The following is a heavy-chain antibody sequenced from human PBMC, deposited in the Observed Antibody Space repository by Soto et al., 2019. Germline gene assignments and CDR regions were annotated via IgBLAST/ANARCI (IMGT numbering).Heavy chain of an antibody. Sequence: SLRLSCAASGFTFSSYGMHWVRQAPGKGLEWVAVIWYDGSNKYYADSVKGRFTISRDNSKNTLYLQMNSLRAEDTAVYYCARDPLTYYYGSGSVLDYWGQGTLVTVSS. CDR3: ARDPLTYYYGSGSVLDY. D-gene: IGHD3-10*01. CDR1: GFTFSSYG. J-gene: IGHJ4*02. CDR2: IWYDGSNK. V-gene: IGHV3-33*01.